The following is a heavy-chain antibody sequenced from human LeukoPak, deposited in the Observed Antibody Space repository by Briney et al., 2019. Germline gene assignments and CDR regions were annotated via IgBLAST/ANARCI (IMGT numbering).Heavy chain of an antibody. J-gene: IGHJ4*02. D-gene: IGHD5-24*01. CDR3: ARGRDPY. V-gene: IGHV4-34*01. CDR2: INHSGST. CDR1: GGSFSGYY. Sequence: SETLSLTCAVYGGSFSGYYWTWIRRPPGRGLEWIGEINHSGSTNYNTSLKSRVTISVDTSKSQFSLKLNSVTAADTAMYYCARGRDPYWGQGTLVSVSS.